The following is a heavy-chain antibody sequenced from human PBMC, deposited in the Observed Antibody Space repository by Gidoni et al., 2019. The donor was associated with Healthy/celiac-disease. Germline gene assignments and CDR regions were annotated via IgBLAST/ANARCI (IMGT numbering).Heavy chain of an antibody. CDR3: ARHSEYSGYVSFQYHGMDV. V-gene: IGHV4-39*01. J-gene: IGHJ6*02. Sequence: QLQLQESGPGLVKPSETLSLTCTVSGGSISSSSYYWGWIRQPPGKGLEWIGSIYESGRTYYNPSLKSRVTISVDASTNQFSLKLSSVTAADTAVYYCARHSEYSGYVSFQYHGMDVWGQGTTVTVSS. CDR2: IYESGRT. CDR1: GGSISSSSYY. D-gene: IGHD5-12*01.